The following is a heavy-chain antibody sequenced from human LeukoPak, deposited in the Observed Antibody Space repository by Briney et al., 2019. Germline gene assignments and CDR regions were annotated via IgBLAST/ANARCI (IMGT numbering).Heavy chain of an antibody. CDR2: INPKSGGT. CDR1: GYTFTGYY. J-gene: IGHJ4*02. CDR3: ARGPPVDYGSGTYYSYYFDY. D-gene: IGHD3-10*01. Sequence: GASVKVSCKASGYTFTGYYMHWVRQAPGQGLEWMGWINPKSGGTNYAQKFQGRVTMTRDTSISTAYMELSRLRFDDTAVYYCARGPPVDYGSGTYYSYYFDYWGQGTLVTVSS. V-gene: IGHV1-2*02.